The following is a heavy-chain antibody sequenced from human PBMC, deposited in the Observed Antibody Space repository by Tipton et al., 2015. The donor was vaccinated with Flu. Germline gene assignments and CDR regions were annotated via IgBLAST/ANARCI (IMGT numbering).Heavy chain of an antibody. Sequence: TLSFTCAVYGGSFSGYYWSWIRPPPGKGLEWIGEINHSGSNNYNPSLKSRVNISVDTSKNQFSLKLSSVTAADTVVYYCARGRQPGITGTSWRKTVPPYNWFGPWGQVTLVSVSS. CDR2: INHSGSN. V-gene: IGHV4-34*01. CDR3: ARGRQPGITGTSWRKTVPPYNWFGP. J-gene: IGHJ5*01. CDR1: GGSFSGYY. D-gene: IGHD1-7*01.